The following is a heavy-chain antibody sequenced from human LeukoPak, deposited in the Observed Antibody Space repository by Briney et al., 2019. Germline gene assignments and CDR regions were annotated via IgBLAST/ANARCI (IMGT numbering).Heavy chain of an antibody. CDR2: ISSSSSYI. CDR1: GFTFSSYS. J-gene: IGHJ6*02. Sequence: GGSLRLSCAASGFTFSSYSMNWVRQAPGKGLEWVSSISSSSSYIYYADSVKDRFTISRDNAENSLYLQMNSLRVEDTAVYYCARGRGYSSSSTDMDVWGRGTTVTVSS. V-gene: IGHV3-21*01. D-gene: IGHD6-6*01. CDR3: ARGRGYSSSSTDMDV.